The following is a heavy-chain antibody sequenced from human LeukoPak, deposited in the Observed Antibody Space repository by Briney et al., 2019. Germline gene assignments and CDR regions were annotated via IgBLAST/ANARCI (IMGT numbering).Heavy chain of an antibody. CDR2: ISAYNGNT. D-gene: IGHD3-3*01. V-gene: IGHV1-18*04. Sequence: GASVKVSCKASGFSFTSYGISWVRQAPGQGLEWMGWISAYNGNTNYAQKVQGRVTLTTDTSTSTAYMELRSLRSDDTAVYYCARCGTIFGVVIGYMDVWGKGTTVTVSS. CDR1: GFSFTSYG. J-gene: IGHJ6*03. CDR3: ARCGTIFGVVIGYMDV.